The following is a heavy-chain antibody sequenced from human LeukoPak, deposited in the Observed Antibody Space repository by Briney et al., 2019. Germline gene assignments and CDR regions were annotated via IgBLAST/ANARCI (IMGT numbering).Heavy chain of an antibody. D-gene: IGHD6-13*01. Sequence: SQTLSLTCTVSGGSISSGDYYWSWIRQPPGKGLEWIGYIYYSGSTYYNPSLKSRVTISVDTSKNQFSLKPSSVTAADTAVYYCAREQLATWFDPWGQGTPVTVSS. CDR1: GGSISSGDYY. CDR3: AREQLATWFDP. J-gene: IGHJ5*02. CDR2: IYYSGST. V-gene: IGHV4-30-4*08.